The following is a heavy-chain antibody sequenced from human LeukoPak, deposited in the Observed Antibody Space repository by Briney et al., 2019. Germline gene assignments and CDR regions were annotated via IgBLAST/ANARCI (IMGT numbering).Heavy chain of an antibody. CDR3: ARGGWFRMGMGYYGMDV. CDR1: GYTFTGYY. J-gene: IGHJ6*02. CDR2: INPNSGGT. Sequence: ASVKVSCKASGYTFTGYYMHWVRQAPGQGLEWMGWINPNSGGTNYAQKFQGRVTMTRDTSISTAYMELSRLRSDDTAVYYCARGGWFRMGMGYYGMDVWGQGTTVTVSS. D-gene: IGHD6-13*01. V-gene: IGHV1-2*02.